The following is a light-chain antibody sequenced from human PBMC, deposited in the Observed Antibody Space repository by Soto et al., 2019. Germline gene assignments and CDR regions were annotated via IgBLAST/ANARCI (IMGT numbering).Light chain of an antibody. CDR3: SSYTSSRTLVV. V-gene: IGLV2-14*01. J-gene: IGLJ2*01. Sequence: QSVLTQPASVSGSPGQSITISCTGTSSDVGGYNSVSWYQQHPGTAPKLIIYEVTNRPSGVSNRFSGSKSGNTASLIISGLQAEDEADYYCSSYTSSRTLVVFGGGTKLTVL. CDR2: EVT. CDR1: SSDVGGYNS.